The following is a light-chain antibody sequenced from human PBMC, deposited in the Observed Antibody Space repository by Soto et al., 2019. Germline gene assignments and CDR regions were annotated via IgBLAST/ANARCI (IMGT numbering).Light chain of an antibody. Sequence: EIVLTQSPGTLSLSPGDRATLSCRASQIVNSGFLIWYQQKPGQPPRLLIYGASSRATGIPDRFSGTASGTEFTLTISRLEPEDFAVYYCQQYGGSPYTFGQGTKLEIK. CDR2: GAS. CDR1: QIVNSGF. J-gene: IGKJ2*01. CDR3: QQYGGSPYT. V-gene: IGKV3-20*01.